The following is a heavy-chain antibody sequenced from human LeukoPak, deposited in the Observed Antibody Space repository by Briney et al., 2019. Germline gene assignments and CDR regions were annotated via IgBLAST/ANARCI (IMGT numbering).Heavy chain of an antibody. CDR2: IKQDGSEK. V-gene: IGHV3-7*01. CDR1: GFTFSSYW. D-gene: IGHD1-26*01. J-gene: IGHJ3*02. CDR3: AKGRSGSYYLEDAFDI. Sequence: GGSLRLSCAASGFTFSSYWMSWVRQAPGTGLEWVANIKQDGSEKYYVDSVKGRFTISRDNSKNTLYLQMNSLRTEDTAVYFCAKGRSGSYYLEDAFDIWGQGTVVTVSS.